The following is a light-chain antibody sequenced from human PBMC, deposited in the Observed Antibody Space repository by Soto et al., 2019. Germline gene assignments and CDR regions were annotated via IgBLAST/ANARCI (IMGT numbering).Light chain of an antibody. CDR2: EDN. Sequence: QSVLTQPASVSGSPGQSITISCTGTSSDVGSYNLVSWYQHHPGKAPKFIIYEDNKRPSGVSNRFSGSKSGNTASLTISGLQAEDEADYYCCAFVRSNALLSGGGTKLTVL. CDR1: SSDVGSYNL. CDR3: CAFVRSNALL. J-gene: IGLJ2*01. V-gene: IGLV2-23*01.